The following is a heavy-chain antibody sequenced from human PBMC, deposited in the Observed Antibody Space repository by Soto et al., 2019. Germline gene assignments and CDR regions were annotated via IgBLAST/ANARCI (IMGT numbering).Heavy chain of an antibody. CDR1: GGPISSYY. J-gene: IGHJ4*02. V-gene: IGHV4-59*01. Sequence: SETLSLTCTVSGGPISSYYWSWIRQPPGKGLEWIGYIYYSGSTNYNPSLKSRVTISVDTSKNQFSLKLTSVTAADTAVYYCARGDTYFDYWGQGTPVTVSS. CDR3: ARGDTYFDY. CDR2: IYYSGST. D-gene: IGHD5-18*01.